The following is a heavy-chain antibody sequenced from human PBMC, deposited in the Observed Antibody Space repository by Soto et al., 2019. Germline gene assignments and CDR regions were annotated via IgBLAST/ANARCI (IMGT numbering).Heavy chain of an antibody. CDR3: ARPHGTGSYYHYYYGIDV. D-gene: IGHD3-10*01. Sequence: QVQLQESGPGLVKPSQTLSLTCTVSGGSISDGGYFWSWIRQRPGTGLEWIGYTHYSRSAYYNPSLKSRVTISLDTSKRQFSLRLSSVTAADTAVYYCARPHGTGSYYHYYYGIDVWGQGTTVTVSS. J-gene: IGHJ6*02. CDR1: GGSISDGGYF. V-gene: IGHV4-31*03. CDR2: THYSRSA.